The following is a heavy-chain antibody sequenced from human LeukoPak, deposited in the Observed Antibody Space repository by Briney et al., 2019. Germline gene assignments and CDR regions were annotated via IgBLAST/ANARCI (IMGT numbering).Heavy chain of an antibody. CDR1: GYTFTGYY. Sequence: GASVKVSCKASGYTFTGYYMHWVRQAPGQELEWMGRINPNSGGTNYAQKFQGRVTMTRDTSISTAYMELSRLRSDDTAVYYCAREAVAGRNYDYWGQGTLVTVSS. CDR2: INPNSGGT. V-gene: IGHV1-2*06. D-gene: IGHD6-19*01. J-gene: IGHJ4*02. CDR3: AREAVAGRNYDY.